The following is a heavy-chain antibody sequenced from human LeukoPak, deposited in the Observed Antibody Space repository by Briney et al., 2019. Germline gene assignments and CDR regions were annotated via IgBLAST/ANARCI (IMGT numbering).Heavy chain of an antibody. J-gene: IGHJ5*02. D-gene: IGHD2-15*01. Sequence: GASVKVSCKASGYTFTSYGISWVRQAPGQGLEWMGWISAYNGNTNYAQKLQGRVTMTTDTSTSTAYMELRSLRSDDTAVYYCARDLFVVVVAATVGWFDPWGQGTQVTVSS. CDR2: ISAYNGNT. CDR1: GYTFTSYG. CDR3: ARDLFVVVVAATVGWFDP. V-gene: IGHV1-18*01.